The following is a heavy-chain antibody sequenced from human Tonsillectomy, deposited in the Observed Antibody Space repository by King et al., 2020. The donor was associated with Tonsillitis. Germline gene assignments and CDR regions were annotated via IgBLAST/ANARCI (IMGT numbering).Heavy chain of an antibody. J-gene: IGHJ3*02. D-gene: IGHD3-10*01. CDR1: GFTFSSNW. Sequence: VQLVESGGGLVQPGGSLRLSCAASGFTFSSNWMHWVRQAQGKGLGGVSRINRDGSRTSYADSVKGRFTISRDNAKNTLYLQMHSLRAEDTAVNYCARERFGDYPHWDIWGQGTIVTVSS. CDR2: INRDGSRT. V-gene: IGHV3-74*01. CDR3: ARERFGDYPHWDI.